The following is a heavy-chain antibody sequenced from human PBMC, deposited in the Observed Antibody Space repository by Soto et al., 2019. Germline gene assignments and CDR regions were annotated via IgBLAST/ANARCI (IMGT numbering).Heavy chain of an antibody. CDR3: PRGYCSSTSCLNYYYYGMDV. V-gene: IGHV4-30-4*01. D-gene: IGHD2-2*01. CDR1: GGSISSGDYY. CDR2: IYYSGST. J-gene: IGHJ6*02. Sequence: SETLSLTCTVSGGSISSGDYYWSWIRQPPXKGLEWIGYIYYSGSTYYNPSLKSRVTISVDTSKNQFSLKLSSVTAADTAVYYCPRGYCSSTSCLNYYYYGMDVWGQGTTVTVSS.